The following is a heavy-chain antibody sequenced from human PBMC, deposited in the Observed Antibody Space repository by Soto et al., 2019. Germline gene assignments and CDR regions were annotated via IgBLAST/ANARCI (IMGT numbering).Heavy chain of an antibody. CDR1: GFTFSSYA. J-gene: IGHJ4*02. V-gene: IGHV3-23*01. CDR3: EKENGYSSSWFEFDY. D-gene: IGHD6-13*01. CDR2: ISGSGGST. Sequence: EVQLLESGGGLVQPGGSLRLSCAASGFTFSSYAMSWVRQAPGKGLEWVSAISGSGGSTYYADSVKGRFTISRDNSKNTLDLQMNSLRAEDTAVYYCEKENGYSSSWFEFDYWGQGTLVTVSS.